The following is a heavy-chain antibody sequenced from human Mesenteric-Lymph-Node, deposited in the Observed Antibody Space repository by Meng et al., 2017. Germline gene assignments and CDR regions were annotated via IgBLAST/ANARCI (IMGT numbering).Heavy chain of an antibody. Sequence: GESLKISCAASGFTFSSYAMHWVRQAPGKGLEWVAVISYDGSNKYYADSVKGRFTISRDNSKNTLYLQMNSLRAEDTAVYYCARDKGIQLWLRLDYWGQGTLVTVSS. CDR2: ISYDGSNK. D-gene: IGHD5-18*01. CDR1: GFTFSSYA. V-gene: IGHV3-30*04. J-gene: IGHJ4*02. CDR3: ARDKGIQLWLRLDY.